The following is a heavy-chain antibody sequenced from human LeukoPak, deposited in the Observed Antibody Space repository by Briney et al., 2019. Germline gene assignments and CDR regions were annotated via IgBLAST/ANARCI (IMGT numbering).Heavy chain of an antibody. CDR2: IRSKADGGTT. D-gene: IGHD5-18*01. Sequence: GGSLRHSCTASGFTFGDYAMSWVRQAPGKGLEWGGFIRSKADGGTTEYAASVKGRFTISRDDSKSIAYLQMNSLKTEDTAVYYCTRVGYSYGPADYYGMDVWGQGTTVTVSS. J-gene: IGHJ6*02. CDR1: GFTFGDYA. V-gene: IGHV3-49*04. CDR3: TRVGYSYGPADYYGMDV.